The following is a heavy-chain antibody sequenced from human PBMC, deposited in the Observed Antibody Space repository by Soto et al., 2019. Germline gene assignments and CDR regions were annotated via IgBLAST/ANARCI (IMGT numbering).Heavy chain of an antibody. Sequence: GASVKVSCKASGGTFSSYAISWVRQAPGQGLEWMGGIIPIFGTANYAQKFQGRVTITADESTSTAYMELSSLRSEDTAVYYCARHAVVVAGAYYYYGMDVWGQGTTVTVSS. CDR2: IIPIFGTA. D-gene: IGHD2-15*01. J-gene: IGHJ6*02. CDR1: GGTFSSYA. V-gene: IGHV1-69*13. CDR3: ARHAVVVAGAYYYYGMDV.